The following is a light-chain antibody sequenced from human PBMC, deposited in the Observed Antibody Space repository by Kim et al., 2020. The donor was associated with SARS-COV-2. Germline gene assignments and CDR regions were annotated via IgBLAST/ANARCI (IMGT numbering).Light chain of an antibody. V-gene: IGLV2-23*02. CDR2: EVT. CDR3: SSYAGSDTLV. Sequence: QSALTQPASVSGSPGQSITISCTGTSSDVGSYNHVSWYQRHPVKAPKLMIYEVTKRPSGVSNRFSGSKSGNTASLTISGLQAEDEADYYCSSYAGSDTLVFGGGTQLTVL. J-gene: IGLJ3*02. CDR1: SSDVGSYNH.